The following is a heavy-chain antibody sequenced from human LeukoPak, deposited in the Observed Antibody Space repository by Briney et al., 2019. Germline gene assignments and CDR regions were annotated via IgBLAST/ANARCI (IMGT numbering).Heavy chain of an antibody. CDR2: VSAYNGNT. J-gene: IGHJ4*02. CDR3: ATTRYSSSWTFDY. Sequence: ASVTVSCRASGYTFTSYGISWVRQAPGQGVEWMGWVSAYNGNTNYAQKLQGRVTMTTDTSTSTAYMELRSLRSDDTAVYYCATTRYSSSWTFDYWGQGTLVTVSS. CDR1: GYTFTSYG. V-gene: IGHV1-18*01. D-gene: IGHD6-13*01.